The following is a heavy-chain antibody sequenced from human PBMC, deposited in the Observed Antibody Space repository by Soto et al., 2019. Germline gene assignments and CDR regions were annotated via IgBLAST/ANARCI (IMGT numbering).Heavy chain of an antibody. CDR3: TTELGYNPVNPLNY. D-gene: IGHD1-1*01. Sequence: GSLRLSCAGSGFPFSRGWMLWFRPAPGKGLEWVGRIKSNPDGGTKDYAVFVQGRFILSRDDSTNMVFLQMDSLKTEDTAVYFCTTELGYNPVNPLNYWGQGTPVTVSS. CDR1: GFPFSRGW. J-gene: IGHJ4*02. V-gene: IGHV3-15*07. CDR2: IKSNPDGGTK.